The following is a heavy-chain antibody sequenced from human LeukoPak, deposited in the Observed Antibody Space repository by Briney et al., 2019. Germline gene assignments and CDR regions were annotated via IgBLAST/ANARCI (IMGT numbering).Heavy chain of an antibody. CDR3: ARGGRGPDAFDI. CDR1: GGSISSNY. CDR2: VSYRGST. D-gene: IGHD3-10*01. J-gene: IGHJ3*02. Sequence: PSETLSLTCTVSGGSISSNYWCWIRQPPGKGLEYIGYVSYRGSTNYNPSLKSRVTISVDTSKNQFSLKLSSVTAADTAVYYCARGGRGPDAFDIWGQGTMVTVSS. V-gene: IGHV4-59*01.